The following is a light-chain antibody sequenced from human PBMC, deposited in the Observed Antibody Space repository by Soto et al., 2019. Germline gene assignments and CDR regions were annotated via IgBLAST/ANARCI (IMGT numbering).Light chain of an antibody. J-gene: IGKJ2*01. CDR2: GVS. V-gene: IGKV3-20*01. CDR3: QQYGNSVPFT. CDR1: QSIISSY. Sequence: EVVLTQSPGTLSLSPGEGATLSCRASQSIISSYLAWYQHKPGQAPRLLIYGVSSRAAGVPDRFSGSGSGTDFTLTISRLDPEDLAVYYCQQYGNSVPFTFGQGTKLEIK.